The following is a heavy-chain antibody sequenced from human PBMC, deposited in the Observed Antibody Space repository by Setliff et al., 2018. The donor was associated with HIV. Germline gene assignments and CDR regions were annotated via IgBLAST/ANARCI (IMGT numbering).Heavy chain of an antibody. Sequence: GGSLRLSCAASGFTFSSSAMNWARQAPGKGLEWVSAVHSSGGRTYYADSVRGRFTISGDNSKNTLYLQMNSLRAEDTAVYYCANSYFDWLPFDYWGQGTLVTVSS. D-gene: IGHD3-9*01. CDR2: VHSSGGRT. V-gene: IGHV3-23*01. CDR3: ANSYFDWLPFDY. J-gene: IGHJ4*02. CDR1: GFTFSSSA.